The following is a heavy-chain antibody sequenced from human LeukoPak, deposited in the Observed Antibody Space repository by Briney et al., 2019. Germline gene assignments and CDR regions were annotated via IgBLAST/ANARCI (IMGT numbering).Heavy chain of an antibody. D-gene: IGHD5-24*01. CDR3: ARGGGYNTFDY. Sequence: SETLSLTCTVSGGSISGYYWSWIRQPPGKGLEWIGFIFYTGSTNYNPSLKSRVTISVDTSKNQFSLMLSSVTAADTAVYSCARGGGYNTFDYWGQGTLVTVSS. CDR2: IFYTGST. V-gene: IGHV4-59*01. J-gene: IGHJ4*02. CDR1: GGSISGYY.